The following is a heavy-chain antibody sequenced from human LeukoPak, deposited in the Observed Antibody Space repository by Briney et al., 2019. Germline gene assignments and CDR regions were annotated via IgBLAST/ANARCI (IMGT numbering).Heavy chain of an antibody. CDR1: GFTFSSYA. Sequence: GGSLRLSCAASGFTFSSYAMSWVRQAPGKGLEWVLAISGSGDSTYYADSVKGRFTISRDNSKNTLYLQMNSLRAEDTAVYYCAKHQRDIVVVPAGVGYYMDVWGKGTTVTVSS. CDR2: ISGSGDST. D-gene: IGHD2-2*01. CDR3: AKHQRDIVVVPAGVGYYMDV. V-gene: IGHV3-23*01. J-gene: IGHJ6*03.